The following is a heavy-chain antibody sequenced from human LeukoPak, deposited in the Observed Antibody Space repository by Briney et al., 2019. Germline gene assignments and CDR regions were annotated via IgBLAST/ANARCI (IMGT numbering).Heavy chain of an antibody. CDR2: LSGRGGST. J-gene: IGHJ4*02. CDR1: GFTFSRYA. V-gene: IGHV3-23*01. D-gene: IGHD3-3*01. Sequence: GGSLRLSCAASGFTFSRYAMSWVRQAPGKGLEWVSGLSGRGGSTNYAQSVKGRFTISRDNSRNTVYLHMDNLRAEDTAIYYCVKESYDYWGQGTLVTVSS. CDR3: VKESYDY.